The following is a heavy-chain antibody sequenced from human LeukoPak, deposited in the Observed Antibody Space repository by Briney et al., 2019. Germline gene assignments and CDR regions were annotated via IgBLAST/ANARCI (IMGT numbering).Heavy chain of an antibody. V-gene: IGHV5-51*01. Sequence: GESLKISCKGSGYNFNSYWIGWVRQVPGKGLEWMGIIYPADSDTRYRPSFQGQVTISADRSISTAYLQWSGLKASDTAMYYCARLGCSGTSCYLDYWGQGTLVTVSS. D-gene: IGHD2-2*01. J-gene: IGHJ4*02. CDR1: GYNFNSYW. CDR3: ARLGCSGTSCYLDY. CDR2: IYPADSDT.